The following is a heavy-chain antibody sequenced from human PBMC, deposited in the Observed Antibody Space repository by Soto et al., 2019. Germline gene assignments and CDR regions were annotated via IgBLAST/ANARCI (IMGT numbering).Heavy chain of an antibody. V-gene: IGHV3-23*01. CDR1: GFTFSSYA. J-gene: IGHJ4*02. Sequence: PGGSLRLSCAASGFTFSSYAMSWVRQAPGKGLEWVSGISSSGDNTYYADSVKGRFTISRDNSKNTLYLQMNSLRVDDTAVYYCAKVPHQFSPQFAYGGLGPLVTVSS. CDR2: ISSSGDNT. CDR3: AKVPHQFSPQFAY.